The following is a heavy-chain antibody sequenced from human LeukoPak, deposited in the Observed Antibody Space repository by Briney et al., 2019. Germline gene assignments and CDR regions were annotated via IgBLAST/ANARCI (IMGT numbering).Heavy chain of an antibody. J-gene: IGHJ3*02. D-gene: IGHD4-17*01. CDR3: ARSHDYGALWI. Sequence: GGSLRLSCAASGFTFSSYAMSWVRQAPGKGLEWVSAISGSGGSTYYADSVKGRFTISRDNSKNTVYLQMNSLRAEDTAVYYCARSHDYGALWIWGPGTLVTVSS. V-gene: IGHV3-23*01. CDR2: ISGSGGST. CDR1: GFTFSSYA.